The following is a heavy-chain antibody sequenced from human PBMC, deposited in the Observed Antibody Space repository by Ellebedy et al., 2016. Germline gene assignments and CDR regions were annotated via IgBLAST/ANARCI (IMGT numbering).Heavy chain of an antibody. D-gene: IGHD3-10*01. CDR3: ARGGLWFGELGRFDY. CDR1: GGSISSGGYS. Sequence: SETLSLTXAVSGGSISSGGYSWSWIRQPPGKGLEWIGYIYHSGSTYYNPSLKSRVTISVDTSKNEFSLKLSSVTAADTTVYYCARGGLWFGELGRFDYWGQGTLVTVSS. J-gene: IGHJ4*02. CDR2: IYHSGST. V-gene: IGHV4-30-2*01.